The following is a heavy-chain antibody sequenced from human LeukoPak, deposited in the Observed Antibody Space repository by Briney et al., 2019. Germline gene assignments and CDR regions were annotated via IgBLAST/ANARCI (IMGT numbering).Heavy chain of an antibody. CDR3: ARVGRSTAAAGFGAFDI. CDR2: IGSSGRTI. J-gene: IGHJ3*02. V-gene: IGHV3-11*01. Sequence: GGSLRLSCAASGFTFSDYYMSWIRQAPGQGLEWVSYIGSSGRTIYYADSVKGRFTISRDNAKNSLYLQMNSLRAEDTAVYYCARVGRSTAAAGFGAFDIWGQGTMVTVSS. D-gene: IGHD6-13*01. CDR1: GFTFSDYY.